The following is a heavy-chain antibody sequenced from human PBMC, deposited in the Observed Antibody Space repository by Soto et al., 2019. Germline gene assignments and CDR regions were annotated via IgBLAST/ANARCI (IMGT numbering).Heavy chain of an antibody. J-gene: IGHJ1*01. Sequence: GGSLRLSCAASGFSFSTYAMSWVRQAPGKGLEWVSGISGSGGTTYYADSVQGRFTISRDNSKNTLYLQVNSLRVEDTAVYYCAKDQAAAGTISRYFQHWGQGTLVTVSS. CDR1: GFSFSTYA. CDR3: AKDQAAAGTISRYFQH. V-gene: IGHV3-23*01. CDR2: ISGSGGTT. D-gene: IGHD6-13*01.